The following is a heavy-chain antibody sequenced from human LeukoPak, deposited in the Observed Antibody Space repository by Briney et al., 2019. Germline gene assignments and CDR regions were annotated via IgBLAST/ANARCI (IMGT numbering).Heavy chain of an antibody. V-gene: IGHV1-18*01. CDR2: SNAYSGNT. J-gene: IGHJ5*02. CDR3: ARGVPGALRDWFDP. D-gene: IGHD2-2*01. Sequence: ASVKVSCKGSGYTFTRYGIRGVRQAPSQGVAWVGWSNAYSGNTNYAHKLQGRVTMTTDTSTSTAYMELRSLRSNNTAVYYCARGVPGALRDWFDPWGQGTLVTVSS. CDR1: GYTFTRYG.